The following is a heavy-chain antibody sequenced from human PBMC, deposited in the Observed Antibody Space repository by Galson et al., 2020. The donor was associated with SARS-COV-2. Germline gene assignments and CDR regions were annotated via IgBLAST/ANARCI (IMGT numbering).Heavy chain of an antibody. CDR3: ASQGVNMIVLVTVPGWFFDL. CDR2: IYPNGRT. Sequence: SETLSLTCAVSGYSVSTTNYWGWVRLAPGKGLEWIGSIYPNGRTYYNQSLESRVTISVDTSRNQFSLTLASVTAADTAFYYCASQGVNMIVLVTVPGWFFDLWGRGTLVTGSS. CDR1: GYSVSTTNY. V-gene: IGHV4-38-2*01. D-gene: IGHD2-21*02. J-gene: IGHJ2*01.